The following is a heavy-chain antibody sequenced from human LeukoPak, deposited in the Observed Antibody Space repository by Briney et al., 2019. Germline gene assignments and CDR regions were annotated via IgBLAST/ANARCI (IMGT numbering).Heavy chain of an antibody. CDR3: VTVPPYRSFDN. J-gene: IGHJ4*02. CDR2: IYHNEKT. Sequence: SETLSLTCAVSGYSISSDYYWGWVRQPPGKRLEWIGNIYHNEKTYYNPSLKSRVTLSVDTSKNQFSLRLSSVTAADTAVYYCVTVPPYRSFDNWGLGTLVTVSS. D-gene: IGHD1-26*01. V-gene: IGHV4-38-2*01. CDR1: GYSISSDYY.